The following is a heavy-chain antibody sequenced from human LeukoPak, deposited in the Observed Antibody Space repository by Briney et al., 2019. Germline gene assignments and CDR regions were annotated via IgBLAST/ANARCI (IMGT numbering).Heavy chain of an antibody. CDR1: GYSFTTNW. J-gene: IGHJ4*02. V-gene: IGHV5-51*01. CDR3: TRLKNGYGDY. CDR2: IYPGDSDT. D-gene: IGHD5-12*01. Sequence: RGESLKISCKGSGYSFTTNWIGWVRQMPGKGLEWMGLIYPGDSDTRYSPSFQGQVTISADKSISTAYLQWSSLKASDTAMYYCTRLKNGYGDYWGQGTLVTVSS.